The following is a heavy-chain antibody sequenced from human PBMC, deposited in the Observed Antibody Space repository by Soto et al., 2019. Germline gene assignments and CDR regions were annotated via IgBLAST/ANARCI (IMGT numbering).Heavy chain of an antibody. CDR2: ISHDGTNK. D-gene: IGHD3-10*01. Sequence: QAQLVESGGGVVQPGESLRLSCEVSGFTFSAYGMHWVRQAPGKGLEWVAAISHDGTNKNYGDSVKGRFTISRDNYKKTLYMQMNSLRHQDKEIYNWAKDEYYYSGRCYYIFDSWGQGTLVTVSS. CDR3: AKDEYYYSGRCYYIFDS. J-gene: IGHJ4*02. V-gene: IGHV3-30*18. CDR1: GFTFSAYG.